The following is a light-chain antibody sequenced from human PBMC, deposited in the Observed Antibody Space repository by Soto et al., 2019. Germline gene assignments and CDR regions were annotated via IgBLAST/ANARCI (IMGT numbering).Light chain of an antibody. CDR1: QSVSSP. CDR3: QQRGNWPPSIT. Sequence: EFVLTQSPATLSLSPGERATLSCRASQSVSSPLAWYQQKPGQAPRLLFHDASSRATGIPARFSGSGSGTDFTLTISSLEPEDFAVYYCQQRGNWPPSITFGQGTRLEIK. J-gene: IGKJ5*01. V-gene: IGKV3-11*01. CDR2: DAS.